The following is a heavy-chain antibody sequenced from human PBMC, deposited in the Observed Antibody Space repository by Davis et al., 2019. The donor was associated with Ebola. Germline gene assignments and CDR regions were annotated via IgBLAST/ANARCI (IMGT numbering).Heavy chain of an antibody. Sequence: ASVKVSCKASGYFFTGFYMHWVRQAPGQGLEWMGIINPSGGSTSYAQKFQGRVTMTRDTSTSTAYMELRSLRSDDTAVYYCARETQQLVTYGMDVWGQGTTVTVSS. J-gene: IGHJ6*02. CDR2: INPSGGST. CDR3: ARETQQLVTYGMDV. CDR1: GYFFTGFY. V-gene: IGHV1-46*01. D-gene: IGHD6-13*01.